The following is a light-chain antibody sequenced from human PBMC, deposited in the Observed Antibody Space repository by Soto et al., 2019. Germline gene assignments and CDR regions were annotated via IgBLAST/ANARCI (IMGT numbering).Light chain of an antibody. CDR3: GSYTGNIYV. CDR2: EVS. J-gene: IGLJ1*01. V-gene: IGLV2-14*01. Sequence: QAVLTKPASVSGSPGQSITIYCTCTSGDVGGYKFVSLYQQHPGKAPKLMIYEVSNRPSGVSSRFSGSKSGNTASLTISGLQAEDEADYFCGSYTGNIYVFVNGTKVTV. CDR1: SGDVGGYKF.